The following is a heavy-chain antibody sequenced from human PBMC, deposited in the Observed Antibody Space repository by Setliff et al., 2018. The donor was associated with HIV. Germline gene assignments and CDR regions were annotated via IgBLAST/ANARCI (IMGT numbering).Heavy chain of an antibody. CDR3: AKQTVSSSWSNWFDP. D-gene: IGHD6-13*01. CDR1: GFTFSSYS. J-gene: IGHJ5*02. CDR2: IRYDGSNK. Sequence: GGSLRLSCAASGFTFSSYSMNWVRQAPGKELEWVAFIRYDGSNKYYADSVKGRFTISRDNSKNTLYLQMNSLRAEDTAVYYCAKQTVSSSWSNWFDPWGQGTLVTVSS. V-gene: IGHV3-30*02.